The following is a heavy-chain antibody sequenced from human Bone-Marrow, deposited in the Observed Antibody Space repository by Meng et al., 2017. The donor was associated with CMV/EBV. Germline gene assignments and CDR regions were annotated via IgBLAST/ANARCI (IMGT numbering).Heavy chain of an antibody. Sequence: SVKVSCKASGGTFSSYTISWVRQAPGQGLEWMGRIIPILGIANYAQKFQGRVTITADKSTSTAYMELSSLRSEDTAVYYCARDGTGYDFWSARNWVDPWGQGTLVTVSS. CDR3: ARDGTGYDFWSARNWVDP. J-gene: IGHJ5*02. CDR1: GGTFSSYT. D-gene: IGHD3-3*01. CDR2: IIPILGIA. V-gene: IGHV1-69*04.